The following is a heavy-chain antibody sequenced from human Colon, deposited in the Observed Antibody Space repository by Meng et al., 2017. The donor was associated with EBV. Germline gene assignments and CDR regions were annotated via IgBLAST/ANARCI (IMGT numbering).Heavy chain of an antibody. CDR1: GDSISSDIW. Sequence: QVQVQESGPGLVKPSGTLPLTCTVSGDSISSDIWWSWVRQPPGKGLEWIGEVYHRGDTNYNPSLKSRVDISVDKSKNQFYLSLFSVTAADTAVYYCASSDYYRSDYWGQGTLVTVAS. CDR3: ASSDYYRSDY. V-gene: IGHV4-4*02. J-gene: IGHJ4*02. CDR2: VYHRGDT. D-gene: IGHD3-22*01.